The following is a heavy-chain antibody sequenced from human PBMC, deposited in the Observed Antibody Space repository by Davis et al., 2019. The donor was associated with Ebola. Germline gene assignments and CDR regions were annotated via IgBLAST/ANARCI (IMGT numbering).Heavy chain of an antibody. J-gene: IGHJ4*02. V-gene: IGHV3-23*01. Sequence: GESLKISCAASGFTFSSFAMSWVRQAPGKGLEWVSTISGTSTYTYYADSVKGRFTISRDNSKNTLYLQMNSLRAEDTAVYYCANLDYGGNSGFDYWGQGTLVTVSS. CDR2: ISGTSTYT. CDR3: ANLDYGGNSGFDY. D-gene: IGHD4-23*01. CDR1: GFTFSSFA.